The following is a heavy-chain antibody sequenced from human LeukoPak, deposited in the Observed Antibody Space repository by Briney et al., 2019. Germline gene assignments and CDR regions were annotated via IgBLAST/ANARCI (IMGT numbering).Heavy chain of an antibody. D-gene: IGHD5-24*01. CDR3: ARPKMATNDAFDI. CDR2: IYHSGST. J-gene: IGHJ3*02. V-gene: IGHV4-38-2*01. CDR1: GYSISSGYC. Sequence: SETLSLTCAVSGYSISSGYCWGWIRQPPGKGLEWIGSIYHSGSTYYNPSLKSRVTISVDTSKNQFSLKLSSVTAADTAVYYCARPKMATNDAFDIWGQGTMVTVSS.